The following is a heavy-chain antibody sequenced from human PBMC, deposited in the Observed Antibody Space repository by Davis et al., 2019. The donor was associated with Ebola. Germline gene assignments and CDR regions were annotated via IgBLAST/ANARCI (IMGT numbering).Heavy chain of an antibody. Sequence: PGGSLRLSCAASGFTFSSYSMSWVRQAPGKGLEWIGRIKSKINGETTEYAAPVKGRFTISRDDSKNTLSLQMDSLKTEDTAVYYCTTVGVENSGSPEVDCWGQGTLVIVSS. D-gene: IGHD6-6*01. J-gene: IGHJ4*02. CDR1: GFTFSSYS. CDR3: TTVGVENSGSPEVDC. V-gene: IGHV3-15*01. CDR2: IKSKINGETT.